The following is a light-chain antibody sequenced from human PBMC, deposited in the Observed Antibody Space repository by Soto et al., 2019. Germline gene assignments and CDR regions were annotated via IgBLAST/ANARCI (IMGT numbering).Light chain of an antibody. CDR3: SSYTSSSTYWV. J-gene: IGLJ3*02. CDR1: SSDVGGYNY. Sequence: QSALTQPASVSGSPGQSITISCTGTSSDVGGYNYVSWYQQHPGKAPKLMIYEVSNRPSGVSNRFSGSKSGNTASLTISGLQAEDAADYYCSSYTSSSTYWVFGGGTKLTVL. V-gene: IGLV2-14*01. CDR2: EVS.